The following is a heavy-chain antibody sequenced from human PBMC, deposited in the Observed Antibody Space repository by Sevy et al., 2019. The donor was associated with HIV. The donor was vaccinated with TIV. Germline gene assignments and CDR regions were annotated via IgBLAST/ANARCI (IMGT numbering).Heavy chain of an antibody. Sequence: GGSLRLSCAASGFAFSDYAMHWVRQVPGKGLEWVSGFSWNSGAIGYADSVKGRFTISRDNAKNTLHLQMNSLRVEDTALYYCGRAQGYCVINSCFGGSINAFDIWGQGTMVTVSS. CDR2: FSWNSGAI. CDR3: GRAQGYCVINSCFGGSINAFDI. CDR1: GFAFSDYA. D-gene: IGHD2-15*01. V-gene: IGHV3-9*01. J-gene: IGHJ3*02.